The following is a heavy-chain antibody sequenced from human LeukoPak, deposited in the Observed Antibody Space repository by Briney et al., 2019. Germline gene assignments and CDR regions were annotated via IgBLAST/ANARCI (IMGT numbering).Heavy chain of an antibody. CDR3: ARDSVAARPGYYYYMDV. V-gene: IGHV3-7*03. CDR1: GFTFSSYW. D-gene: IGHD6-6*01. CDR2: IKQDGSEK. J-gene: IGHJ6*03. Sequence: QSGGSLRLSCAASGFTFSSYWMSWVRQAPGKGLEWVANIKQDGSEKYYVDSVKGRFTISRDNAKNSLYLQMNSLRAEDTALYYCARDSVAARPGYYYYMDVWGKGTTVTVSS.